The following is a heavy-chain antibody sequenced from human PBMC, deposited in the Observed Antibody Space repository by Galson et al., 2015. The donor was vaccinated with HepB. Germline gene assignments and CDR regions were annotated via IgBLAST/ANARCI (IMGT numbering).Heavy chain of an antibody. CDR3: ARMTVTRNWYFDL. CDR2: IYYTGST. J-gene: IGHJ2*01. Sequence: DTLSLTCTVSGGSISITNSYWVWIRQPPGKGLEWIGSIYYTGSTYYNPSLKSRITISVDRSKNQFSLKLSSVTAADTAVYYCARMTVTRNWYFDLWGRGTLVTVSS. CDR1: GGSISITNSY. V-gene: IGHV4-39*01. D-gene: IGHD4-17*01.